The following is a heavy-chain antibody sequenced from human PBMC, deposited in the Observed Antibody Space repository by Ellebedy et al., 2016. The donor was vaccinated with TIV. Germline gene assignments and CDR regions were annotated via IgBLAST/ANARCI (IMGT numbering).Heavy chain of an antibody. V-gene: IGHV1-69*13. J-gene: IGHJ4*02. CDR1: GGSFSNYG. CDR3: ARASTYYFDFNGYYLDY. Sequence: SVKVSCKASGGSFSNYGISWVRQAPGQGLEWMGGIIPSFGTANYAQKSQGRVTITADESTTTTYVELSSLRSEDTAVYYCARASTYYFDFNGYYLDYWGQGTLVTVSS. D-gene: IGHD3-22*01. CDR2: IIPSFGTA.